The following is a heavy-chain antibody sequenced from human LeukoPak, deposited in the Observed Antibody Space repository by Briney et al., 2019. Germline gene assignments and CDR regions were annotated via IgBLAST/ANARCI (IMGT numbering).Heavy chain of an antibody. CDR3: ASEYQEGYFDY. D-gene: IGHD2/OR15-2a*01. J-gene: IGHJ4*02. V-gene: IGHV4-59*06. CDR1: GGSISSYY. CDR2: IYYSGST. Sequence: SETLSLTCTVSGGSISSYYWSWIRQHPGKGLEWIGCIYYSGSTYYNPSLKSRVTISVDTSKNQFSLKLSSVTAADTAVYYCASEYQEGYFDYWGQGTLVTVSS.